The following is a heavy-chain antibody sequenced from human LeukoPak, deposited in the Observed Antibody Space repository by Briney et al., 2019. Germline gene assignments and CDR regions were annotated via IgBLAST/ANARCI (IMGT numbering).Heavy chain of an antibody. Sequence: SETLSLTCAVYGGSFSGYYWGWIRQPPGKGLEWIGEINHSGSTNYNPSLKSRVTISVDTSKNQFSLKLSSVTAADTAVYYCARLTYYYDSSGYGGAFDIWGQGTMVTVSS. CDR2: INHSGST. D-gene: IGHD3-22*01. V-gene: IGHV4-34*01. CDR1: GGSFSGYY. CDR3: ARLTYYYDSSGYGGAFDI. J-gene: IGHJ3*02.